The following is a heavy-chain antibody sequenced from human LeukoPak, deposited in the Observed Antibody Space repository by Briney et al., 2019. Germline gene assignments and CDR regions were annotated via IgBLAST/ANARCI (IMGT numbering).Heavy chain of an antibody. Sequence: SETLSLTCTVSGGSISSSSYYWGWIRQPPGKGLEWIGSIYYSGSTYYNPSLKSRVTISVDTSKNQFPLKLSSVTAADTAVYYCARHPMAAGGFDYWGQGTLVTVSS. V-gene: IGHV4-39*01. D-gene: IGHD6-13*01. CDR1: GGSISSSSYY. CDR3: ARHPMAAGGFDY. CDR2: IYYSGST. J-gene: IGHJ4*02.